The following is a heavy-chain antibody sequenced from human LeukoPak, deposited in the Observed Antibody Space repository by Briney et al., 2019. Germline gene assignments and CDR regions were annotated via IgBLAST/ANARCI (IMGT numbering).Heavy chain of an antibody. D-gene: IGHD2-21*01. CDR3: VRDIPQAY. V-gene: IGHV3-74*01. Sequence: PGGSLRLSCAASGFTFSNYWMHWVRQAPGKGLVWVSRINNDGSGITYADSVKGRFTISRDNAKNTVYLQMNSLRAEDTAVYYCVRDIPQAYWGQGTLVTVSS. CDR1: GFTFSNYW. J-gene: IGHJ4*02. CDR2: INNDGSGI.